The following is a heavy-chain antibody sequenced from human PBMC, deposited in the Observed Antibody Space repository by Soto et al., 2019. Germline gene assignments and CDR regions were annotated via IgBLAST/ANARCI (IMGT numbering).Heavy chain of an antibody. CDR2: IYYSGST. J-gene: IGHJ6*02. V-gene: IGHV4-39*01. CDR3: ARRYYGXGSYYPLPYYYYYGMDV. Sequence: SLTCTVSGGSISSSSYYCGWIRQPPGKGLEWIGSIYYSGSTYYNPSLKSRVTISVDTSKNQFSLKLSSVTAADTAVYYCARRYYGXGSYYPLPYYYYYGMDVWGQGTTVTVSS. D-gene: IGHD3-10*01. CDR1: GGSISSSSYY.